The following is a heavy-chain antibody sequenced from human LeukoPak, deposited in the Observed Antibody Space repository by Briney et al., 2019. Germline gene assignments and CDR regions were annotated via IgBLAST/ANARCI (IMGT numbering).Heavy chain of an antibody. V-gene: IGHV3-30*04. CDR1: GFTFSSYA. CDR2: ISYDGSNK. Sequence: PGRSLRLSCAASGFTFSSYAMHWVRQAPGKRLEWVAVISYDGSNKYYADSVKGRFTISRDNSKNTLYLQMNSLRAEDTAVYYCARAYSSGYFDYWGQGTLVTVSS. J-gene: IGHJ4*02. D-gene: IGHD3-22*01. CDR3: ARAYSSGYFDY.